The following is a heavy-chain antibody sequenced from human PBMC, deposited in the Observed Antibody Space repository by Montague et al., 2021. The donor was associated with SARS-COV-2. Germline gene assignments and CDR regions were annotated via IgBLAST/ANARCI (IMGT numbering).Heavy chain of an antibody. D-gene: IGHD3-3*01. CDR1: GGSISSYY. V-gene: IGHV4-59*08. Sequence: SETLSLTCTVSGGSISSYYWSWIRQPPGKGLEWIGCIYYSGSTNYNPSLKSRVTISVDTSKNQFSLKLSSVTAADTAVYYCARQRRYQLPITIFGVVMADACDIWGQGTMVTVSS. J-gene: IGHJ3*02. CDR2: IYYSGST. CDR3: ARQRRYQLPITIFGVVMADACDI.